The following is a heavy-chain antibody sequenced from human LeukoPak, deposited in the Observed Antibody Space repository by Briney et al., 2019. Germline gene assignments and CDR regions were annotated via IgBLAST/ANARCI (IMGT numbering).Heavy chain of an antibody. J-gene: IGHJ4*02. Sequence: GASLLICGVCCGSFISYYWTWCRRQLPGKGLEWIGRIDPTDSYIDYSPSFQGHVTISADKSTSTAYLQWSSRPASDAAMYLCTTPRRDGYRFDYCGQGTLVTVSS. D-gene: IGHD5-24*01. CDR2: IDPTDSYI. CDR1: GSFISYYW. V-gene: IGHV5-10-1*01. CDR3: TTPRRDGYRFDY.